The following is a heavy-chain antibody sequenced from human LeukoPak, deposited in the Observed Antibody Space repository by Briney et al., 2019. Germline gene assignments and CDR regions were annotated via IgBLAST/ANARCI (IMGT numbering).Heavy chain of an antibody. CDR1: GGPISSGSYY. CDR2: IYTSGST. D-gene: IGHD2-15*01. Sequence: SDTLSLTCTVSGGPISSGSYYWSWIRQPAGKGLEWIGRIYTSGSTNYNPSLKSRVTISVDTSKNQFYLKLSSVTAADTAVYYCARVFCSGGSCYDAFDIWGQGTMVTVSS. V-gene: IGHV4-61*02. CDR3: ARVFCSGGSCYDAFDI. J-gene: IGHJ3*02.